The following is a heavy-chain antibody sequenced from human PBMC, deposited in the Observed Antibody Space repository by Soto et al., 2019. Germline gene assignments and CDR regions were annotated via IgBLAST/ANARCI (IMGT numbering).Heavy chain of an antibody. V-gene: IGHV3-23*01. CDR2: ISGSGGST. Sequence: PGGSLRLSCAASGFTFSNYAMTWVRQPPGKGLQWVSGISGSGGSTYYADSVEGRFTISRDNSKNTLYLQMNSLRAEDTALYYCAKDLTDGYNYFDYWGQGTLVTVSS. CDR3: AKDLTDGYNYFDY. D-gene: IGHD5-12*01. CDR1: GFTFSNYA. J-gene: IGHJ4*02.